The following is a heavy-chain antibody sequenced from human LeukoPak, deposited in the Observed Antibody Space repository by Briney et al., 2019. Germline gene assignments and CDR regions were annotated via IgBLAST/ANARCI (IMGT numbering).Heavy chain of an antibody. CDR2: IYISGST. J-gene: IGHJ4*02. CDR1: GYPISSGYY. Sequence: SETLSLTCTVSGYPISSGYYWGWIRQPAGKGLEWIGRIYISGSTNYNPSLKSRVTISVDTSKNQFSLKLSSVTAADTAVYYCARERGSLTGYLSIGYWGQGTLVTVSS. D-gene: IGHD3-9*01. V-gene: IGHV4-38-2*02. CDR3: ARERGSLTGYLSIGY.